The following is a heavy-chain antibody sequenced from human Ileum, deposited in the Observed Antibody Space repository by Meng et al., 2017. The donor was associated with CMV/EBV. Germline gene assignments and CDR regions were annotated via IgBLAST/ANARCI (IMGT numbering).Heavy chain of an antibody. CDR3: ARGRQGTGWYRANWFDP. J-gene: IGHJ5*02. D-gene: IGHD6-19*01. CDR2: INHNEDT. V-gene: IGHV4-34*01. CDR1: GRSFGGSL. Sequence: GRSFGGSLWRWIRQPPGKGLEWIGEINHNEDTNYNPSLKSRVTISSDTSNNQFSLTLTSVSAADTAVYFCARGRQGTGWYRANWFDPWGQGTLVTVSS.